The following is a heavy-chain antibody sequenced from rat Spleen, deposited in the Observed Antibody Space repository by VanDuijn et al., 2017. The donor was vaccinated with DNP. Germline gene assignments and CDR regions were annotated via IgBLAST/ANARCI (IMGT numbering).Heavy chain of an antibody. Sequence: EVQLVESGGGLVQPGRSMKLSCAASGFTFRNYYMAWVRQAPTKGLEWVTTISTGGGNTYYRDSVKGRFTISRDNAKSTLYLQMDSLRSEDTATYYCARMLHVIGTTGTTVRRVFNWFAYWGQGTLVTVSS. J-gene: IGHJ3*01. D-gene: IGHD1-5*01. CDR2: ISTGGGNT. CDR1: GFTFRNYY. CDR3: ARMLHVIGTTGTTVRRVFNWFAY. V-gene: IGHV5-25*01.